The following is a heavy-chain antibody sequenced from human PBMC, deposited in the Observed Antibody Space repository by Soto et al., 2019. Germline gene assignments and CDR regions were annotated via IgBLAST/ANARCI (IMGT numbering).Heavy chain of an antibody. CDR2: IYYSGST. D-gene: IGHD4-17*01. V-gene: IGHV4-30-4*01. Sequence: SETVSLTXTVSGGSISSGDYYWSWIRQPPGKGLEWIGYIYYSGSTYYNPSLKSRVTISVDTSKNQFSLKLSSVTAADTAVYYCARASMTTSYYYYYYGMDVWGQGTTVTVSS. J-gene: IGHJ6*02. CDR3: ARASMTTSYYYYYYGMDV. CDR1: GGSISSGDYY.